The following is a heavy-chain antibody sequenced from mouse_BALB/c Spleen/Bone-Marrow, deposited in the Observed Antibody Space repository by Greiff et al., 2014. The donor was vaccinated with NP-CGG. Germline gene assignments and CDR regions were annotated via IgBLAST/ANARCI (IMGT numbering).Heavy chain of an antibody. D-gene: IGHD2-13*01. Sequence: EVQREESGAELVKPGASVKLSCTASGFNIKDTYIHWVKQRPEQGLEWIGRIDPANEHTKYDPNFQGKATITADTSSNTAYLQLSSLTSEDTAVYYCARLTWTFDYWGQGSTLTVSS. J-gene: IGHJ2*01. V-gene: IGHV14-3*02. CDR3: ARLTWTFDY. CDR1: GFNIKDTY. CDR2: IDPANEHT.